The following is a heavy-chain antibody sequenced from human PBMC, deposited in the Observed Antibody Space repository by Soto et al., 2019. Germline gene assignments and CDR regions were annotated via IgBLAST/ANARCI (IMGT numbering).Heavy chain of an antibody. V-gene: IGHV1-46*03. CDR1: GYTFTSYY. CDR3: ARVEGGGSGSLLTNWFDP. J-gene: IGHJ5*02. Sequence: QVQLVQSGAEVKKPGASVKVSCKASGYTFTSYYMHWVRQAPGQGLEWMGIINPSGGSTSYAQKLQGRVTMTRDTSTSTVYMELSSLRSEDTAVYYCARVEGGGSGSLLTNWFDPWGQGTLVTVSS. CDR2: INPSGGST. D-gene: IGHD3-10*01.